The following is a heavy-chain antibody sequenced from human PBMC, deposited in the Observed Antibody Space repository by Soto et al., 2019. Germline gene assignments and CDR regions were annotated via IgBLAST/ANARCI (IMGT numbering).Heavy chain of an antibody. CDR2: ISYDGSNK. CDR3: AKGPGTPGYSYVDPNWYFDL. Sequence: GGSLRLSCAASGFTFSSYGMHWVRQAPGKGLEWVAVISYDGSNKYYADSVKGRFTISRDNSKNTLYLQMNSLRAEDTAVYYCAKGPGTPGYSYVDPNWYFDLWGRGTLVTVSS. V-gene: IGHV3-30*18. J-gene: IGHJ2*01. D-gene: IGHD5-18*01. CDR1: GFTFSSYG.